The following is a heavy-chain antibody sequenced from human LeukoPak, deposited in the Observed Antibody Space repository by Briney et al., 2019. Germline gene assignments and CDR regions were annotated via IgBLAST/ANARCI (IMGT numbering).Heavy chain of an antibody. CDR3: ARHRIARYYDILTGAFDI. CDR2: IYYSGST. CDR1: GGSISSSSYY. V-gene: IGHV4-39*01. D-gene: IGHD3-9*01. J-gene: IGHJ3*02. Sequence: SETLSLTCTVSGGSISSSSYYWRWIRQPPGKGLEWIGSIYYSGSTYYNPSLKSRVTISVDTSKNQFSLKLSSVTAADTAVYYCARHRIARYYDILTGAFDIWGQGTMVTVSS.